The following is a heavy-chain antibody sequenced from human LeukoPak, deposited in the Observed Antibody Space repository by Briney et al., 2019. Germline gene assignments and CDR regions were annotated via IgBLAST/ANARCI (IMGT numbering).Heavy chain of an antibody. CDR3: AKGVVAATNAAYYGMDV. J-gene: IGHJ6*02. CDR1: GFTFSNYG. Sequence: GRSLRLSCAASGFTFSNYGMHWVRQAPGKGLEWVAVISYDESDKYYADSVRGRFTISRYNSKNTLYLQMNSLRPEDTAVYYCAKGVVAATNAAYYGMDVRGQGTTVTVSS. D-gene: IGHD2-15*01. V-gene: IGHV3-30*18. CDR2: ISYDESDK.